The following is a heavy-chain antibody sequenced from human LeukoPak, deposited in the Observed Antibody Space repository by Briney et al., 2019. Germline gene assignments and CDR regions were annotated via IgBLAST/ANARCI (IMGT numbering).Heavy chain of an antibody. D-gene: IGHD3-22*01. V-gene: IGHV3-48*01. J-gene: IGHJ3*02. CDR3: ARGLHYYGTGGYYYPDAFDI. Sequence: GGSLRLSCAASEFTFSSYSMNWVRQAPGKGLEWVSYISSISSTIYYADSVKGRFTISRDNAKNSLFLQMNSLRAEDTAVYYCARGLHYYGTGGYYYPDAFDIWGQGTMVTVSS. CDR1: EFTFSSYS. CDR2: ISSISSTI.